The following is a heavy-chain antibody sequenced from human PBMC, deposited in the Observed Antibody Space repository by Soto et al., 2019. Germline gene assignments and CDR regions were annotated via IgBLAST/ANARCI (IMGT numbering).Heavy chain of an antibody. D-gene: IGHD2-15*01. CDR3: ARRMEIALFDY. J-gene: IGHJ4*02. V-gene: IGHV4-59*01. Sequence: PSETLSLTCTVSGGSISSYYWSWIRQPPGKGLEWIGYIYYSGSTNYNPSPKSRVTISVDTSKNQFSLKLSSVTAADTAVYYCARRMEIALFDYWGQGTLVTVSS. CDR1: GGSISSYY. CDR2: IYYSGST.